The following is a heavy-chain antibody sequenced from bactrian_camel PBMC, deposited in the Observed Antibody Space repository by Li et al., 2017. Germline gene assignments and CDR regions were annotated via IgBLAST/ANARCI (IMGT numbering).Heavy chain of an antibody. CDR1: GASFARDD. J-gene: IGHJ6*01. CDR3: AAARYYRLGRECRWSDFDY. CDR2: INADGST. V-gene: IGHV3S53*01. D-gene: IGHD3*01. Sequence: HVQLVESGGGSVQAGGSLRLSCTVSGASFARDDMAWYRQTPGKDCELVAVINADGSTRYGDSAKGRFTISRDNAKSTMYLQMNSLKQEDTAVYYCAAARYYRLGRECRWSDFDYWGQGTQVTVS.